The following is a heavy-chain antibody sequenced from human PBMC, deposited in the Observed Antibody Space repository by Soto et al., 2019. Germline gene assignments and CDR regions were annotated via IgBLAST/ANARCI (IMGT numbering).Heavy chain of an antibody. CDR3: ARDHKWDGMDV. Sequence: SETLSLTCSVSGGSFSSDSFIWSWVRQFPGKGLEWIGYINYSGTTYYNPSLRSRITMSVDTSKNQFSLNLSSVTAADTAVYYCARDHKWDGMDVWGQGTTVTVSS. V-gene: IGHV4-31*03. CDR2: INYSGTT. CDR1: GGSFSSDSFI. J-gene: IGHJ6*02. D-gene: IGHD1-26*01.